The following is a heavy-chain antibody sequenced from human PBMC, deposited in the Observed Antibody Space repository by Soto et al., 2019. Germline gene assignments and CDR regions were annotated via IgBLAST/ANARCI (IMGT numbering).Heavy chain of an antibody. V-gene: IGHV4-39*01. Sequence: QLLESGPGLVKPSETLSLTCTVSGGSISSSSYYWGWIRQPPGKGLEWIGSIYYSGSTYYNPSLKSRVTISVDTSKNQFSLKLSSVTAADTAVYYCARHYCSGGSCYFYYYYYMDVWGKGTTVTVSS. D-gene: IGHD2-15*01. CDR2: IYYSGST. J-gene: IGHJ6*03. CDR3: ARHYCSGGSCYFYYYYYMDV. CDR1: GGSISSSSYY.